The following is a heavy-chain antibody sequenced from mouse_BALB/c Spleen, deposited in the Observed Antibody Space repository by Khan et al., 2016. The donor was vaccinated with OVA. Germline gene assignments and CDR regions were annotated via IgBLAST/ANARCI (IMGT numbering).Heavy chain of an antibody. V-gene: IGHV1-26*01. D-gene: IGHD1-2*01. CDR2: INPYNGGT. Sequence: ELVKPGASMKISCKASGYSFTDYTMNWVKQSHGKSLEWIGLINPYNGGTSDNQKFKGKATLTVDKSSSTVYMELLSLTSGDSAVYYCARSGYGGFSYWGQGTLVTVSA. CDR3: ARSGYGGFSY. CDR1: GYSFTDYT. J-gene: IGHJ3*01.